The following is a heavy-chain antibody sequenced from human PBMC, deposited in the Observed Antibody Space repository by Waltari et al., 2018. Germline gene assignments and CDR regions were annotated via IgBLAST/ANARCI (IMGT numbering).Heavy chain of an antibody. D-gene: IGHD3-3*01. V-gene: IGHV1-2*06. CDR3: ARSGGGTTTFGVAE. Sequence: QVQLVQSGAEVKKSGASVQVSCQASGYTFPAFFIPWVRQAPGQGLEWMGRINPNSGDTSYAQRFQGRVTMTGDTSITTAYMELTGLRSDDTAIYYCARSGGGTTTFGVAEWGQGSLVTVSS. CDR2: INPNSGDT. J-gene: IGHJ4*02. CDR1: GYTFPAFF.